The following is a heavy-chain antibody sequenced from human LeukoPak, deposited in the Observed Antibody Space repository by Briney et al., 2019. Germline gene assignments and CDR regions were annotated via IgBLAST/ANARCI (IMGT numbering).Heavy chain of an antibody. CDR1: GFTFSTYA. CDR3: ARQVGATIFAKIDY. CDR2: ISGSGDST. Sequence: PGGSLRLSCAASGFTFSTYAVNWVRQAPGKGLEWVSTISGSGDSTYYADSVKGRFTISRDNSKDTLYLQMSSVRVDDTAVYYCARQVGATIFAKIDYWGQGTLVTVSS. J-gene: IGHJ4*02. V-gene: IGHV3-23*01. D-gene: IGHD1-26*01.